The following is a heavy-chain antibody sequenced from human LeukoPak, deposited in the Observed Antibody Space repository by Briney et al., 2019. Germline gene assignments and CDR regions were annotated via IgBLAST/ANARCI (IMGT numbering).Heavy chain of an antibody. D-gene: IGHD6-13*01. J-gene: IGHJ4*02. CDR1: GFTFSNYA. CDR3: AKIGSNSWSELNY. Sequence: AGSLTLSCAASGFTFSNYAMSWVRQAQGKGLEWVSAISGGGASTFYGDSVKGRFTISRDNSKNTLYLQMNSLRGEDTAVYYCAKIGSNSWSELNYWGQGTLVTVSS. V-gene: IGHV3-23*01. CDR2: ISGGGAST.